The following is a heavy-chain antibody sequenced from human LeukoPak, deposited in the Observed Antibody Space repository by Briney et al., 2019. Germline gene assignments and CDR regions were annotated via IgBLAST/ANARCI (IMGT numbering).Heavy chain of an antibody. CDR2: VYISGSS. V-gene: IGHV4-4*07. CDR3: ARLGIKYNWSPEYAFDI. Sequence: SETLSLTCTVSGGSISSYYWSWIRQPAGKGLEWIGRVYISGSSNYNPSLKSRVTMSVDTSKNQFSLKLSSVTAADTAVCYCARLGIKYNWSPEYAFDIWGQGTMVTVSS. D-gene: IGHD1-20*01. CDR1: GGSISSYY. J-gene: IGHJ3*02.